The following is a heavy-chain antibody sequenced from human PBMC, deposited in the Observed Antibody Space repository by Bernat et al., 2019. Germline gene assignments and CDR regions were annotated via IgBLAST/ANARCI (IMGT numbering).Heavy chain of an antibody. CDR2: IYYSGST. V-gene: IGHV4-61*01. CDR1: GGSVSSGSYY. J-gene: IGHJ3*02. CDR3: ARGGAMVQGVIVADAFDI. Sequence: QVQLQESGPGLVKPSETLSLTCTVSGGSVSSGSYYWSWIRQPPGKGLEWIGYIYYSGSTNYNPSLKSRVTISVDTSKDQFSLKLSSVTAADTAVYYCARGGAMVQGVIVADAFDIWGQGTMVTVSS. D-gene: IGHD3-10*01.